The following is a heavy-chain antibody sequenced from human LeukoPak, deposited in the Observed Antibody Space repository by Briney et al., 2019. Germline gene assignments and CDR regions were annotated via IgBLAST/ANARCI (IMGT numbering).Heavy chain of an antibody. Sequence: SETLSLTCTVSGGSISSGSYYWSWIRQPAGKGLEWIGRIYTNGSTNYNPSLKSRVTISVDTSKNQFSLKLSSVTAADTAVYYCARAHYDILTGYYSSFDYWGQGTLVTVSS. CDR1: GGSISSGSYY. CDR3: ARAHYDILTGYYSSFDY. D-gene: IGHD3-9*01. J-gene: IGHJ4*02. CDR2: IYTNGST. V-gene: IGHV4-61*02.